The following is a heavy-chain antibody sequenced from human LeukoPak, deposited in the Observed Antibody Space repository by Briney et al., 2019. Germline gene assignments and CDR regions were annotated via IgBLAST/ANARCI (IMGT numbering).Heavy chain of an antibody. V-gene: IGHV4-30-2*01. Sequence: SETLSLTCTVSGGSISSGGYYWSWIRQPPGKGLEWIGYIYHSGSTYYNPSLKSRVTISVDRSKNQFSLKLSSVTAADTAVYYCARAQPYDFWSGHFDYWGQGTLVTVSS. D-gene: IGHD3-3*01. CDR2: IYHSGST. J-gene: IGHJ4*02. CDR3: ARAQPYDFWSGHFDY. CDR1: GGSISSGGYY.